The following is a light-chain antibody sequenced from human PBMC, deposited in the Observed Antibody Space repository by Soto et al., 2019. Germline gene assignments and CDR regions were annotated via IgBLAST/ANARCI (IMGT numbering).Light chain of an antibody. Sequence: DIQMTQSPSTLSASVGDRVTITCRASQSVRSWLAWYQQKPGRAPKFLIYDASSLESGVPSRFSGSGSGTEFTLTISNLQPDDFAVYYCQQFYTWPVTFGGGTKVEIK. J-gene: IGKJ4*01. CDR3: QQFYTWPVT. CDR2: DAS. V-gene: IGKV1-5*01. CDR1: QSVRSW.